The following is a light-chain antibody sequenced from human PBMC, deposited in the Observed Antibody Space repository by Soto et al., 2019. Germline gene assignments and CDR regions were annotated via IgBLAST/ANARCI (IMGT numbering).Light chain of an antibody. CDR3: QQSYSTPPIT. CDR1: QSISTY. V-gene: IGKV1-39*01. CDR2: SAS. J-gene: IGKJ5*01. Sequence: DIQMTQSPSSLSASVGDRVTITCRASQSISTYLNWYLQKPGKAPKLLIYSASILQSGVPSRFSGSGSGTDFTLSISSLRPEDFGTYYCQQSYSTPPITFGQGTRLEMK.